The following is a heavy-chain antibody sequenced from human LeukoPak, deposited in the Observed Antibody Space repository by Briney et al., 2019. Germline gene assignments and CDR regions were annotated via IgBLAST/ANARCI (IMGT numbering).Heavy chain of an antibody. CDR3: AKEWGIAAAGNDAFDI. Sequence: PWASVKVSCKASGFTFSSYGMHWVRQAPGKGLEWVAFIRYDGSNKYYADSVKGRFTISRDNSKNTLYLQMNSLRAEDTAVYYCAKEWGIAAAGNDAFDIWGQGTMVTVSS. J-gene: IGHJ3*02. CDR1: GFTFSSYG. V-gene: IGHV3-30*02. CDR2: IRYDGSNK. D-gene: IGHD6-13*01.